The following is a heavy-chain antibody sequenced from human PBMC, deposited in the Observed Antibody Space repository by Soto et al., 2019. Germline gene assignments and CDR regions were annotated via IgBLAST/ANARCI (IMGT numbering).Heavy chain of an antibody. D-gene: IGHD3-10*01. CDR1: GFTFSDAW. CDR2: IKSKTDGGTT. V-gene: IGHV3-15*01. J-gene: IGHJ5*02. CDR3: TTTYGSGP. Sequence: GESLKISCAASGFTFSDAWMTWVRQAPGKGLEWVGRIKSKTDGGTTDYAAPVKGRFTISRDDSENTLYLQMNSLKTEDTAVYYCTTTYGSGPWGQGTLVTVSS.